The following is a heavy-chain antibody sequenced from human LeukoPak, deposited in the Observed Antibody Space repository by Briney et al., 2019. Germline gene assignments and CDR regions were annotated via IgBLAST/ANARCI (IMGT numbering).Heavy chain of an antibody. Sequence: GRSLRLSCAASGFTFSSYAISWVRQAPGQGLEWMGGIIPIFGTANYAQKFQGRVTITADKSTSTAYMELSSLRSEDTAVYYCARVGRGIAAAFDYWGQGTLVTVSS. CDR1: GFTFSSYA. CDR2: IIPIFGTA. V-gene: IGHV1-69*06. D-gene: IGHD6-13*01. J-gene: IGHJ4*02. CDR3: ARVGRGIAAAFDY.